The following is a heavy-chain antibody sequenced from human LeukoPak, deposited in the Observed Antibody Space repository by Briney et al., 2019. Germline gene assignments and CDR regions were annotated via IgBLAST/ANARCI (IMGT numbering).Heavy chain of an antibody. CDR3: ARHCDDSGYPRWVDC. CDR1: GGSISSRSYY. D-gene: IGHD3-22*01. J-gene: IGHJ4*02. Sequence: PSETLSLTCTVSGGSISSRSYYWGWIRQPPGKGLEWIGSSYYSGSTYYNPSLKSRVTISVDTSKNHFSLKLSAVTAADTAVYYCARHCDDSGYPRWVDCWGQGTLVTVSS. V-gene: IGHV4-39*01. CDR2: SYYSGST.